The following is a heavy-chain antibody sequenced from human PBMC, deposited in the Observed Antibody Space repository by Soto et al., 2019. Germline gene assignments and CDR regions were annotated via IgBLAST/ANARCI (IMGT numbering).Heavy chain of an antibody. D-gene: IGHD6-19*01. J-gene: IGHJ4*02. V-gene: IGHV3-30*03. CDR2: ISYDGSNK. CDR1: GFTFSSYG. Sequence: QVQLVESGGGVVQPGRSLRLSCAASGFTFSSYGMHWVRQAPGKGLEWVAVISYDGSNKYYADSVKGRFTISRDNSKNTLDLLMSILRAEDTDVYYCAIPPGYSRGWGADYWGQGTLVTVS. CDR3: AIPPGYSRGWGADY.